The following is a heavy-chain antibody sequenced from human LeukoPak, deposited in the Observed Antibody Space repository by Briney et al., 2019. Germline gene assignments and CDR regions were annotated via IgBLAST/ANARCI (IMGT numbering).Heavy chain of an antibody. D-gene: IGHD4-23*01. CDR1: GGTFSSYA. V-gene: IGHV1-69*13. J-gene: IGHJ4*02. CDR3: ARVPLPYGGNYYFDY. CDR2: IIPIFGTA. Sequence: SVKVSCKASGGTFSSYAISWVRQAPGQGLEWMGGIIPIFGTANYAQKFQGRVTITADESTSTAYMELSSLRSEDTAVYYCARVPLPYGGNYYFDYWGQGTLVTVPS.